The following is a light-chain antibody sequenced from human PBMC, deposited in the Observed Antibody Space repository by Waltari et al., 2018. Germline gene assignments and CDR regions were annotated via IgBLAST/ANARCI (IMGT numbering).Light chain of an antibody. J-gene: IGKJ4*01. CDR2: DAS. Sequence: DIQLTQSPSFLSASVGDRVTITCRASQNIFRSLAWYQQNPGKAPKLLIRDASTLQSVVPARFSGSGSGTEFTLTISNLQPADFATYYCQQLYSFSTFGGGTKVDLK. CDR1: QNIFRS. V-gene: IGKV1-9*01. CDR3: QQLYSFST.